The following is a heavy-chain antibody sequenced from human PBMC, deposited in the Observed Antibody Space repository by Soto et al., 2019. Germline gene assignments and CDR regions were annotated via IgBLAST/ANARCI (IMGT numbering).Heavy chain of an antibody. J-gene: IGHJ5*02. CDR2: ISYDGSNK. V-gene: IGHV3-30-3*01. CDR1: GFTFSSYA. D-gene: IGHD2-15*01. Sequence: SGGSLRLSCAASGFTFSSYAMHWVRQAPGKGLEWVAVISYDGSNKYYADSVKGRFTISRDNSKNTLYLQMNSLRAEDTAVYYCARDRYCSGGSCYARRSWFDPWGQGTLVTVSS. CDR3: ARDRYCSGGSCYARRSWFDP.